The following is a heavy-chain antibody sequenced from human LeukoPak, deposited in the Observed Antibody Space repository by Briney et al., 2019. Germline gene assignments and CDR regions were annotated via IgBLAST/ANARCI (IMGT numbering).Heavy chain of an antibody. D-gene: IGHD2-2*01. V-gene: IGHV3-23*01. CDR3: AKDPFPCSETGCYAGLFDY. J-gene: IGHJ4*02. CDR1: GFTFGDYA. Sequence: AGGSLRLSCAASGFTFGDYALSWVRQTPGKGLEWVASISGSGDTTYYADSVKGRFTISRDNSENTLHLQLNSLRVEDTAEYYCAKDPFPCSETGCYAGLFDYWGQGTLVTVSS. CDR2: ISGSGDTT.